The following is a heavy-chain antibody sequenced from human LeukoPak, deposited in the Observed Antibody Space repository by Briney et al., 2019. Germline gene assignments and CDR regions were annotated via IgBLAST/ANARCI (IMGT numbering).Heavy chain of an antibody. D-gene: IGHD6-19*01. Sequence: SKTLSLTCTVSGGSISSSSYYWGWIRQPPGKGLEWIGEINHSGSTNYNPSLKSRVTISVDTSKNQFSLKLSSVTAADTAVYYCARLDPREVAGDAFDIWGQGTMVTVSS. V-gene: IGHV4-39*07. CDR3: ARLDPREVAGDAFDI. J-gene: IGHJ3*02. CDR2: INHSGST. CDR1: GGSISSSSYY.